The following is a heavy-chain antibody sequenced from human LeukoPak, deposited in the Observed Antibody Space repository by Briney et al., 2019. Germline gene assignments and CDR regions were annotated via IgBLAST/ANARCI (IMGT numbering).Heavy chain of an antibody. J-gene: IGHJ1*01. Sequence: PGGSLRLSCAASGFTFRNYAMHWVRQAPGKGLEWVALISYDGTNKYYSDSVKGRFTISRDNSKNTLYLQMNSLRTEDTAIYFCARAPPPGGDPTVPSAAEYFQHWGQGTLVAVCS. CDR2: ISYDGTNK. CDR3: ARAPPPGGDPTVPSAAEYFQH. V-gene: IGHV3-30-3*01. CDR1: GFTFRNYA. D-gene: IGHD2-21*02.